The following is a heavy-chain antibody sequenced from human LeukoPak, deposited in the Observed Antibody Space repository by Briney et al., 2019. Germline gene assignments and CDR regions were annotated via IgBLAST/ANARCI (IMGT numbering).Heavy chain of an antibody. V-gene: IGHV4-34*01. CDR2: INHSGST. J-gene: IGHJ4*02. D-gene: IGHD1-26*01. CDR3: ARASGGYLAY. Sequence: SETLSLTCAVYGGSFSGYYWSWIRQPPGKGLEWIGEINHSGSTNYNPSLKSRVTISVDTSKNQFSLKLSSVTAADTAVYYCARASGGYLAYWGQGTLVTVSS. CDR1: GGSFSGYY.